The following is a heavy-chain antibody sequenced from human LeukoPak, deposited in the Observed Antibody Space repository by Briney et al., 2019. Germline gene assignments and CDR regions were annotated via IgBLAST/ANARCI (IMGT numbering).Heavy chain of an antibody. V-gene: IGHV4-59*08. CDR2: IYSSGTT. CDR3: ARGGAWEPPDYFQL. J-gene: IGHJ1*01. CDR1: GGSFTHYY. D-gene: IGHD1-26*01. Sequence: SETLSLTCAVSGGSFTHYYWSWIRQPPGKGLQWIGYIYSSGTTKYNPSLKSRVTISLDMPNNQFSLILTSVTAADTAVYYCARGGAWEPPDYFQLWARAPWSPSPQ.